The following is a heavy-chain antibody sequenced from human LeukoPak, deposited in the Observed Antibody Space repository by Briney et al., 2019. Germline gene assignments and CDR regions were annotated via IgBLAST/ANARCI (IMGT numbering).Heavy chain of an antibody. Sequence: PSETLSLTCTVSGGSISSSSYYWGWIRQPPGKGLEWIGSIYYSGSTYYNPSLKSRVTISVDTSKNQFSLKLSSVTAADTAVYYCARSFAGIAAAGTYNWFDPWGQGTLVTVSS. CDR2: IYYSGST. D-gene: IGHD6-13*01. CDR3: ARSFAGIAAAGTYNWFDP. V-gene: IGHV4-39*01. J-gene: IGHJ5*02. CDR1: GGSISSSSYY.